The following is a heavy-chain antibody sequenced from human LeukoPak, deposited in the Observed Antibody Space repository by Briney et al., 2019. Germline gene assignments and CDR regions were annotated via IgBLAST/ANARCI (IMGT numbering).Heavy chain of an antibody. V-gene: IGHV4-59*01. D-gene: IGHD4-17*01. CDR1: GGSISSCY. J-gene: IGHJ4*02. CDR2: IYYSGST. CDR3: ARDRRLYGDYGGGLFDY. Sequence: SETLSLTCTVSGGSISSCYWSWIRQPPGKGLEWIGYIYYSGSTNYNPSLKSRVTISVDTSKNQFSLKLSSVTAADTAVYYCARDRRLYGDYGGGLFDYWGQGTLVTVSS.